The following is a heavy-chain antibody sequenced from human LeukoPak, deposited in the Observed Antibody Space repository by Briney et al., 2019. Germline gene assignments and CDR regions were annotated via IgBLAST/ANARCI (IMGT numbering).Heavy chain of an antibody. V-gene: IGHV1-2*02. CDR3: ASQYNWNDEEDWFDH. J-gene: IGHJ5*02. CDR1: GYTFTGYY. Sequence: GASVTVSCKASGYTFTGYYMHWVRQAPGQGLEWMGWINPNSGGTNYAQKLQGRVTMTRDTSISTAYMELSRLRSDDTAVYYCASQYNWNDEEDWFDHWGQGTLVTVSS. CDR2: INPNSGGT. D-gene: IGHD1-1*01.